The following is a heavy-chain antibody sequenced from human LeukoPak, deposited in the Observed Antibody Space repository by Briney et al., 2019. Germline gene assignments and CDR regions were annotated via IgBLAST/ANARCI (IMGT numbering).Heavy chain of an antibody. CDR3: ARLTHDSVTWGVFDI. CDR1: GYSFTSYW. J-gene: IGHJ3*02. V-gene: IGHV5-51*01. D-gene: IGHD3-10*01. Sequence: GESLKISCKGSGYSFTSYWIGWVRQMPGKGLEWMGIIYPGDSDTRYSPSFQGQVTISADKSINTAYLQWNSLKASDTAMYYCARLTHDSVTWGVFDIWGQGTIVTVSS. CDR2: IYPGDSDT.